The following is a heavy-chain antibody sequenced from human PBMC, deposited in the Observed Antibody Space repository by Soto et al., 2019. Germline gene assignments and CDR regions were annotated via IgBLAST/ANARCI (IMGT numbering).Heavy chain of an antibody. CDR3: AKEPMTTVTKEYYFDY. CDR1: GFTFSSYA. D-gene: IGHD4-17*01. V-gene: IGHV3-23*01. Sequence: GGSLRLSCAASGFTFSSYAMSWVRQAPGKGLEWVSAISGSGGSTYYADSVKGRFTISRDNSKNTLYLQMNSLRAEDTAVYYCAKEPMTTVTKEYYFDYWGQGTLVTVSS. CDR2: ISGSGGST. J-gene: IGHJ4*02.